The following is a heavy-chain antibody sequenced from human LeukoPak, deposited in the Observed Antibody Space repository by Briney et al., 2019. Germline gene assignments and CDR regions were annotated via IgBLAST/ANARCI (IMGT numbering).Heavy chain of an antibody. V-gene: IGHV5-10-1*01. CDR1: GYSFTSYW. CDR3: ARALPGYNYGFSY. J-gene: IGHJ4*02. CDR2: IDPRDSDT. Sequence: GESLQISCKCSGYSFTSYWIKWVRQMPGKGLEWMGRIDPRDSDTNYSPSFQGHVTISADESISTAFLQWSSLKASDSAMYYCARALPGYNYGFSYWGQGTLVTVSS. D-gene: IGHD5-18*01.